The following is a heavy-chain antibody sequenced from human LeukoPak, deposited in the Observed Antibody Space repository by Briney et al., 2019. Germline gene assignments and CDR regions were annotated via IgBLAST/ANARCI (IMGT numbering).Heavy chain of an antibody. CDR2: ISGSGGST. Sequence: GGSLRLSCAASGFTFSSYAMSWVRQAPGKGLEWVSAISGSGGSTYYADSVKGRFTISRDNAKNSLYLQMNSLRAEDTAVYYCARVLLNYGSGNHGMDVWGQGTTVTVSS. D-gene: IGHD3-10*01. J-gene: IGHJ6*02. CDR3: ARVLLNYGSGNHGMDV. CDR1: GFTFSSYA. V-gene: IGHV3-23*01.